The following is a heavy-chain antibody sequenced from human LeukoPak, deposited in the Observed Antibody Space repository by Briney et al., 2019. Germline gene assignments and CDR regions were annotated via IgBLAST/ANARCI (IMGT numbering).Heavy chain of an antibody. CDR3: VRDRPHNWFDP. CDR2: INPNNGDT. J-gene: IGHJ5*02. CDR1: GYTFTGYY. Sequence: ASVKVSCKASGYTFTGYYMHWVRQAPGQGLEWMGWINPNNGDTNYAQKFQGRVTMTRDTSITTAYMELNRLKSDDTAVYYCVRDRPHNWFDPWGQGTLVTVSS. V-gene: IGHV1-2*02.